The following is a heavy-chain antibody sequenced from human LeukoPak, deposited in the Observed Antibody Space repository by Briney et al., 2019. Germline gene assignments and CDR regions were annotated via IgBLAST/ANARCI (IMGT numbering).Heavy chain of an antibody. V-gene: IGHV4-4*02. CDR3: ASRPNGRYYDSSGYYFDY. D-gene: IGHD3-22*01. J-gene: IGHJ4*02. CDR1: GGSGGSISSSNY. CDR2: IYHSGST. Sequence: SGTLSLTCAVSGGSGGSISSSNYWSWVRQPPGKGLEWIGEIYHSGSTNYNPSLKSRVTISVDKSKNQFSLKLNSVTAADTAVYYCASRPNGRYYDSSGYYFDYWGQGTLVTVSS.